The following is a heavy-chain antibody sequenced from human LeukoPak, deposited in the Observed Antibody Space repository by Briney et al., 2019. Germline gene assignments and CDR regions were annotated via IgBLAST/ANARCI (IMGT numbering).Heavy chain of an antibody. V-gene: IGHV1-18*01. D-gene: IGHD3-10*01. Sequence: ASVKVSCKTSGYTFTNYGISWVRQAPGQGLEWMGWISGYNGYTNYAQKLQGRVTMTTDTSTSTAYMELRSLRSEDTAIYYCVRGHNTMVRGVWHYYYMDVWGKGTTVSVSS. CDR3: VRGHNTMVRGVWHYYYMDV. CDR2: ISGYNGYT. CDR1: GYTFTNYG. J-gene: IGHJ6*03.